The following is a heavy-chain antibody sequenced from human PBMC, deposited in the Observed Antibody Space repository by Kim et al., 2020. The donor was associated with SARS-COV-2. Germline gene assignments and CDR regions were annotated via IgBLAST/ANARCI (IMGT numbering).Heavy chain of an antibody. Sequence: ASVKVSCKASGYTFTGYYMHWVRQAPGQGLEWMGWINPNSGGTNYAQKFQGRVTMTRDTSISTAYMELSRLRSDDTAVYYCARDLALWFGELLYSGPYYYYGMDVWGQGNTVTVSS. CDR1: GYTFTGYY. J-gene: IGHJ6*02. V-gene: IGHV1-2*02. D-gene: IGHD3-10*01. CDR3: ARDLALWFGELLYSGPYYYYGMDV. CDR2: INPNSGGT.